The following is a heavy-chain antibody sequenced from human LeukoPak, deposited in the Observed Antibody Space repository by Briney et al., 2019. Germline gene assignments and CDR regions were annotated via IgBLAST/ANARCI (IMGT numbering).Heavy chain of an antibody. CDR3: ARDAVSSAWAFDI. D-gene: IGHD6-6*01. V-gene: IGHV3-21*01. Sequence: PGGSLRLSCAASGFTFSSYTMNWVRQAPGKGLEWVSSISSTSSYIYYADSVKGRFTISRDNAENSLFLQMNCLRDEDTAVYFCARDAVSSAWAFDIWGQGTMVTVSS. J-gene: IGHJ3*02. CDR2: ISSTSSYI. CDR1: GFTFSSYT.